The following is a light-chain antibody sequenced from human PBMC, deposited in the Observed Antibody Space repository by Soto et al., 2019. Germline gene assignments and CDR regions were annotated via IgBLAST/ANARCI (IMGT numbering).Light chain of an antibody. J-gene: IGLJ2*01. CDR1: SSNIGAGCD. CDR2: ANN. CDR3: QSYDSSLSVV. V-gene: IGLV1-40*01. Sequence: QSVLTQPPSVSGAPGQRVTISCTGSSSNIGAGCDVHWYQQLLGTAPKLLIYANNIRPSGVPDRFSGSKSGTSASLAITGLQAEDEADYYCQSYDSSLSVVFGGGTKLTVL.